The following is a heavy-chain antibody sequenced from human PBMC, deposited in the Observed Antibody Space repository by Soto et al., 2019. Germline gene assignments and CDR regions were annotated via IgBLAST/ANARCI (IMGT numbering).Heavy chain of an antibody. D-gene: IGHD1-26*01. V-gene: IGHV4-34*01. CDR1: GGSFSGYY. CDR3: ARGLISGSHYSGGWYYFDS. Sequence: PSETLSLTCAVYGGSFSGYYWNWIRQPPGKGLEWIGEINHSGSTNYNPSLKSRVTISVDTSKNQFSLRLSSVTAADTAVYYCARGLISGSHYSGGWYYFDSWGQGTQVTVSS. J-gene: IGHJ4*02. CDR2: INHSGST.